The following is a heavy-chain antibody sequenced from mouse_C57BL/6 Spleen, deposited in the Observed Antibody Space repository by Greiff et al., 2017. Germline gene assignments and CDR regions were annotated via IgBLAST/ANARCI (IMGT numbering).Heavy chain of an antibody. Sequence: QVQLKESGPGLVAPSQSLSITCTVSGFSLTSYGVHWVRQPPGKGLEWLVVIWSDGSTTYNSALKSRLSISKDNSKSQVFLKMNSLQTDDTAMYYCARHAGREGLAWFAYWGQGTLVTVSA. D-gene: IGHD4-1*01. V-gene: IGHV2-6-1*01. CDR1: GFSLTSYG. CDR3: ARHAGREGLAWFAY. CDR2: IWSDGST. J-gene: IGHJ3*01.